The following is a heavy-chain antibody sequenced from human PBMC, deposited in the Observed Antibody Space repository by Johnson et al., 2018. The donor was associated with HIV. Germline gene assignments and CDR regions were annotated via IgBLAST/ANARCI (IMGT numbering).Heavy chain of an antibody. V-gene: IGHV3-74*01. CDR2: ISGNGGTT. CDR1: GFRFSSSW. J-gene: IGHJ3*02. Sequence: VQLVESGGGLVQPGGSLRLSCTASGFRFSSSWMHWVRQAPGKGLVWVSSISGNGGTTYYADSVKGRFTISRDNAKNSLYLQMNSLRAEDTALYYCARDRGSMPAVAFDIWGQGTMVPVSS. CDR3: ARDRGSMPAVAFDI. D-gene: IGHD2-2*01.